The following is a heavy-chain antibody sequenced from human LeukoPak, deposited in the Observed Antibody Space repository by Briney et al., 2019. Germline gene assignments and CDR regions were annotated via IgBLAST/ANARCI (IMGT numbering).Heavy chain of an antibody. Sequence: PSETLSLTCTVSGGSIISPSYYWGWIRQPPGKGLEWIGSIYYSGSTYYNPSLKSRVTISVDTSKNQFSLKLSSVTAADTAVYYCARQVKGGKRYSSSWYPPNWFDPWGQGTLVTVSS. CDR1: GGSIISPSYY. D-gene: IGHD6-13*01. V-gene: IGHV4-39*01. J-gene: IGHJ5*02. CDR2: IYYSGST. CDR3: ARQVKGGKRYSSSWYPPNWFDP.